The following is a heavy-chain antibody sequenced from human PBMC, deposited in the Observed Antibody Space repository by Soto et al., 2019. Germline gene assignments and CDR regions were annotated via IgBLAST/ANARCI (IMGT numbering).Heavy chain of an antibody. Sequence: GGSLRLSCTASGFTFGDYAMSWFRQAPGKGLEWVGFIRSKAYGGTTEYAASVKGRFTISRDDSKSIAYLQMNSLKTEDTAVYYCTRDQSLLGIVVVPAASPFDYWGQGTLVTVSS. CDR1: GFTFGDYA. D-gene: IGHD2-2*03. CDR3: TRDQSLLGIVVVPAASPFDY. J-gene: IGHJ4*02. CDR2: IRSKAYGGTT. V-gene: IGHV3-49*03.